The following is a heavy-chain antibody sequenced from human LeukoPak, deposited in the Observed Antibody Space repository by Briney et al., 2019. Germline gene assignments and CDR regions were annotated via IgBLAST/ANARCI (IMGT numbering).Heavy chain of an antibody. J-gene: IGHJ4*02. D-gene: IGHD3-22*01. CDR2: IYSDNT. CDR3: AKVQRNYYDSSGYYGYYFDY. V-gene: IGHV3-53*05. Sequence: SGGSLRLSCTVSGFTVSSNSMSWVRQAPGKGLEWVSFIYSDNTHYSDSVKGRFTISRDNSKNTLYLQMNSLRAEDTALYYCAKVQRNYYDSSGYYGYYFDYWGQGTLVTVSS. CDR1: GFTVSSNS.